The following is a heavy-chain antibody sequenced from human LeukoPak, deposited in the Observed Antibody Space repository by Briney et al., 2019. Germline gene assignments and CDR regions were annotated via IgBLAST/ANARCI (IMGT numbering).Heavy chain of an antibody. V-gene: IGHV3-21*01. CDR1: GFTFSSYS. D-gene: IGHD3-10*01. Sequence: GGSLRLSCAASGFTFSSYSMNWVRQAPGKGLEWVSSISSSSSYIYYADSVKGRFTISRDNAKNSLYLQMNSLIAEDTAVYYCARDSFLITMVRGRPENYMDVWGKGTTVTVSS. J-gene: IGHJ6*03. CDR2: ISSSSSYI. CDR3: ARDSFLITMVRGRPENYMDV.